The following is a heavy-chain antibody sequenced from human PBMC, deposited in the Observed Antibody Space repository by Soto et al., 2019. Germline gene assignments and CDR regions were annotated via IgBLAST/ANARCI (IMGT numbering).Heavy chain of an antibody. CDR1: GGSISSYY. CDR3: ARETGHDYGNWFDP. CDR2: IYYSGST. J-gene: IGHJ5*02. V-gene: IGHV4-59*01. Sequence: SETLSLTCTVSGGSISSYYWSWIRQPPGKGLEWIGYIYYSGSTNYNPSLKSRVTISVDTSKNQFSLKLSSVTAADTAVYYCARETGHDYGNWFDPWGQGTLVTVSS. D-gene: IGHD4-17*01.